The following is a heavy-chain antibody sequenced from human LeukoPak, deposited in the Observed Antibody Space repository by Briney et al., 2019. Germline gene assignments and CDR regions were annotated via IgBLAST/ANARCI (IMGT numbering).Heavy chain of an antibody. Sequence: PGGSLRLSCAASGFTFSNYWMHWVRQAPGRGLVWVSSTDTAGTTTAYADSVKGRFTISRDNAKNTLYLQMNSLRAEDTAVYYCARDGETTVTIDYWGQGTLVTVSS. V-gene: IGHV3-74*01. CDR3: ARDGETTVTIDY. CDR1: GFTFSNYW. CDR2: TDTAGTTT. J-gene: IGHJ4*02. D-gene: IGHD4-17*01.